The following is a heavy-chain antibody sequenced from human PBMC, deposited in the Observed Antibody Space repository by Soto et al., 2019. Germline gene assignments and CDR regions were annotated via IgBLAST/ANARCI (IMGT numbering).Heavy chain of an antibody. D-gene: IGHD2-15*01. CDR3: ARVARYCSGGSCYSNVDY. CDR2: IWYDGSNK. J-gene: IGHJ4*02. CDR1: GFTFSSYG. Sequence: QVQLVESGGGVVQPGRSLRLSCAASGFTFSSYGMHWVRQAPGKGLEWVAVIWYDGSNKYYADSVKGRFTISRDNSKNTLYLQMNSLRAEDTAVYYCARVARYCSGGSCYSNVDYWGQGTLVTVSS. V-gene: IGHV3-33*01.